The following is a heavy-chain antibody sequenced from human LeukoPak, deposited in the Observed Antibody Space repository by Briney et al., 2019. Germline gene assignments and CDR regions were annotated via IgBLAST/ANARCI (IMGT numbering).Heavy chain of an antibody. CDR2: ISYDGSNK. D-gene: IGHD5-18*01. CDR3: AKTALDSYGTFDY. J-gene: IGHJ4*02. CDR1: GFTFSSYG. V-gene: IGHV3-30*18. Sequence: GGSLRLSCAASGFTFSSYGMHWVRQAPGKGLEWVAVISYDGSNKYYADSVKGRFTISRDNSKNTLYLQMNSLRAEDTAVYYCAKTALDSYGTFDYWGQGTLVTVSS.